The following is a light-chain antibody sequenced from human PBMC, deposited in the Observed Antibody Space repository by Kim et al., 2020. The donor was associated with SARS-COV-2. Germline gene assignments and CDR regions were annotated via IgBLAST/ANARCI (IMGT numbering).Light chain of an antibody. CDR2: DVS. V-gene: IGLV2-14*03. J-gene: IGLJ3*02. Sequence: GQSITISCTGTSSDVGGYNYGSWYQQYPGKAPKLMIYDVSRRPSGVSTRFSGSKSGNTASLTISGLQAEDEAGYFCSSYTSSTTWVFGGGTQLTVL. CDR1: SSDVGGYNY. CDR3: SSYTSSTTWV.